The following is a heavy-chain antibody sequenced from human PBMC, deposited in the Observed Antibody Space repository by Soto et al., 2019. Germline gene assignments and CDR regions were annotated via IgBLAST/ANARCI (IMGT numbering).Heavy chain of an antibody. Sequence: QVQLVQSGAEVKKPGSSVKVSCKASGGTFSSYAISWVRQAPGQGLEWMGGIVPIFGIANYAQKFQGSVTITAADTTSTADMELSSLRPEDTAVYYCPRGNSNKLLLGYYYGMDVWGQGTTVTVSS. D-gene: IGHD4-4*01. CDR2: IVPIFGIA. J-gene: IGHJ6*02. CDR1: GGTFSSYA. CDR3: PRGNSNKLLLGYYYGMDV. V-gene: IGHV1-69*01.